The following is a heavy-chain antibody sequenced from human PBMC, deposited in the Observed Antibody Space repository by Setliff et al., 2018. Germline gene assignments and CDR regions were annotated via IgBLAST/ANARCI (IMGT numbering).Heavy chain of an antibody. CDR3: TAHDFWSGYYTEEWDYGDYAEVNY. V-gene: IGHV3-15*01. D-gene: IGHD3-3*01. CDR2: IKSKTDGGTT. CDR1: GFTFSNAW. J-gene: IGHJ4*02. Sequence: GSLRLSCAASGFTFSNAWMSWVRQAPGKGLEWVGRIKSKTDGGTTDYAAPVKGRFTISRDDSKNTLYLQMNSLKTEDTAVYYCTAHDFWSGYYTEEWDYGDYAEVNYWGQGTLVTVSS.